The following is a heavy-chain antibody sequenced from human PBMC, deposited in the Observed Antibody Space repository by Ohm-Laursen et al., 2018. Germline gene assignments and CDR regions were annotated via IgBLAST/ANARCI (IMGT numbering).Heavy chain of an antibody. V-gene: IGHV1-24*01. J-gene: IGHJ1*01. CDR1: GYVLSELS. CDR3: ARDEPPNYYDSSGYYYRRYFQH. Sequence: GASVKVSCKVSGYVLSELSMRWVRQAPGKGLEWMGGFVPEDDERIYAQKFQGRVTMTEDTSTSTAYMELRSLRSDDTAVYYCARDEPPNYYDSSGYYYRRYFQHWGQGTLVTVSS. CDR2: FVPEDDER. D-gene: IGHD3-22*01.